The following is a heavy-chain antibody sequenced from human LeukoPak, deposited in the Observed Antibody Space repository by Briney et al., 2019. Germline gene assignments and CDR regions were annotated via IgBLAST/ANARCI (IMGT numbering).Heavy chain of an antibody. CDR2: INPNSGDT. CDR3: ARDYCSSTSCLFDY. Sequence: ASVKVSCTASGYTFTGYYMHWVRQAPGQGLEWMGRINPNSGDTNCAQKFQGRVTMTRDTSISTAYMELSRLRSDDTAVYYCARDYCSSTSCLFDYWGQGTLVTVSS. D-gene: IGHD2-2*01. J-gene: IGHJ4*02. V-gene: IGHV1-2*06. CDR1: GYTFTGYY.